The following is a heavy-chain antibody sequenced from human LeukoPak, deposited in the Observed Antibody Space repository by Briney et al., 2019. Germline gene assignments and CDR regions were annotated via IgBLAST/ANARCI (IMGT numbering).Heavy chain of an antibody. D-gene: IGHD2-2*01. Sequence: GGSLRLSCAASGFTFSSYAMSWVRQAPGKGLEWVSAISGSGGSTYYADSVKGRFTISRDSSKNTLYLQMNSLRAEDTAVYYCAKDGVDDIVAVPAAIVLGYWGQGTLVTVSS. V-gene: IGHV3-23*01. J-gene: IGHJ4*02. CDR2: ISGSGGST. CDR3: AKDGVDDIVAVPAAIVLGY. CDR1: GFTFSSYA.